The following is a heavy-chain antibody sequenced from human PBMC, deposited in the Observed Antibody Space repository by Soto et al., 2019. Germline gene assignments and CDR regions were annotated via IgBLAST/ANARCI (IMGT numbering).Heavy chain of an antibody. CDR1: GGPITTSVL. J-gene: IGHJ4*02. D-gene: IGHD1-26*01. V-gene: IGHV4-4*02. CDR3: AGGRAYDY. Sequence: VQLTESGPELVRPSGTMSLTCDSSGGPITTSVLWTWVRQFPGRGLECIGEIANDGHTNYNPSLSGRVNMSVDLSNSQVSLNVASGNAADTAVYFCAGGRAYDYWGQGPLVPVSS. CDR2: IANDGHT.